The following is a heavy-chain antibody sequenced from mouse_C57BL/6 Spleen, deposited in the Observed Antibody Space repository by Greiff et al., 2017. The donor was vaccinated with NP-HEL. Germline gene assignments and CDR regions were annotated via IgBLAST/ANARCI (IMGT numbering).Heavy chain of an antibody. CDR2: INPGSGGT. CDR1: GYAFTNYL. J-gene: IGHJ3*01. Sequence: VQLQQSGAELVRPGTSVKVSCKASGYAFTNYLIEWVKQRPGQGLEWIGVINPGSGGTNYNEKFKGKATLTADKSSSTAYMQRSSLTSEDSAVYFCARRVPWFAYWGQGTLVTVSA. V-gene: IGHV1-54*01. CDR3: ARRVPWFAY.